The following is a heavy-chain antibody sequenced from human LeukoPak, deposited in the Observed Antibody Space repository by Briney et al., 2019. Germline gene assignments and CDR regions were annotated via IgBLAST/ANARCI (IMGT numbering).Heavy chain of an antibody. CDR1: EYTFTDYY. J-gene: IGHJ4*02. V-gene: IGHV1-2*02. CDR2: INPASGGT. Sequence: ASVKVSCKASEYTFTDYYLHWVRQAPGQGFEWMGLINPASGGTNYVQKFQGRVTMTRDTSISTAYMELSRLRSDDTAVYYCARANFLSCSSTSCLFDYWGQGTLVTVSS. CDR3: ARANFLSCSSTSCLFDY. D-gene: IGHD2-2*01.